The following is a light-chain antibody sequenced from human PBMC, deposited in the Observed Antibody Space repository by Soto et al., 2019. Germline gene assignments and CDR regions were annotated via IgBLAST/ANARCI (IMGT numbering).Light chain of an antibody. J-gene: IGKJ1*01. CDR2: GAS. V-gene: IGKV3-15*01. Sequence: EVVMTQSPATLSVSPGDTATLSCRASQSVSSSLAWYQQKPGQAPRLLIYGASTRATGVPARFSGSGSGTDFTLTISRLQSEDFAIYYCQQYYNWRPRFGQGTKVEIK. CDR1: QSVSSS. CDR3: QQYYNWRPR.